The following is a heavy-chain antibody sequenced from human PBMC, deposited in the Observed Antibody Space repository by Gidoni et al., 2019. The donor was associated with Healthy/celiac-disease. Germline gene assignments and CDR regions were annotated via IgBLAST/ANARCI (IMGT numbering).Heavy chain of an antibody. CDR3: AGVEIKGNNWFHP. V-gene: IGHV3-48*01. CDR2: ISGGGNTI. Sequence: EVQLVESGGGLIQPGGSLRLSCEASGFTFSSYRMSWVRQAPGKGLEWISYISGGGNTIKYAESVRGRFTISRDNAKNSLFLQMNSLRADDTAVYYCAGVEIKGNNWFHPWGQGTRVTVSS. J-gene: IGHJ5*02. D-gene: IGHD3-10*01. CDR1: GFTFSSYR.